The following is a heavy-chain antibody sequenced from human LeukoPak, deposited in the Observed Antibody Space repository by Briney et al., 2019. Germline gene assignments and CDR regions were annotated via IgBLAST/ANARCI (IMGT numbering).Heavy chain of an antibody. J-gene: IGHJ5*02. V-gene: IGHV4-34*01. CDR2: TNYSGST. Sequence: PSETLSLTCAVFGGSFSDYYWSWIRQPPGKGLEWIGETNYSGSTTYNPSLKSRVTMSVDTSKNQISVKMRSITAADTAVYYCARHGKATWFDPWGQGTLVTVSS. D-gene: IGHD1-1*01. CDR1: GGSFSDYY. CDR3: ARHGKATWFDP.